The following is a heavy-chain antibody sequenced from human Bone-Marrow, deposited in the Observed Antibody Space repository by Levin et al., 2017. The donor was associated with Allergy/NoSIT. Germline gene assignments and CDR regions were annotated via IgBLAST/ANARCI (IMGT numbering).Heavy chain of an antibody. CDR1: GFTFNTYA. D-gene: IGHD1-26*01. V-gene: IGHV3-23*01. J-gene: IGHJ6*02. CDR3: ATTDRGVGVKKYYYGLDV. CDR2: ISGSGDTP. Sequence: PGGSLRLSRAASGFTFNTYAMSWVRQTPGKGLEWVSAISGSGDTPYYADSVKGRFTISRDNSKNTLYLQMNSLRDDDTAIYYCATTDRGVGVKKYYYGLDVWGPGTTVTVSS.